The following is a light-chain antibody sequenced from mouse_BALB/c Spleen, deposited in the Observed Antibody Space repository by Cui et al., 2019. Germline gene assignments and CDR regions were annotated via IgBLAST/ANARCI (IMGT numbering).Light chain of an antibody. CDR3: QHFWGTPYT. CDR2: AAT. Sequence: DIQMTQSPASLSVSVGETVTITFRASENIYSNLAWYKQKQGKYPQLLVYAATNLADGVPSRFSGSGSGTQYSLKINSLQSEDFGSYYCQHFWGTPYTFGGGTKLEIK. J-gene: IGKJ2*01. CDR1: ENIYSN. V-gene: IGKV12-46*01.